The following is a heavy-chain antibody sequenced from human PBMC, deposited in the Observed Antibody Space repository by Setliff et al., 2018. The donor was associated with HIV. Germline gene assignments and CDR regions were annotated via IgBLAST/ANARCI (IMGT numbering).Heavy chain of an antibody. V-gene: IGHV3-33*08. CDR3: ARDHYYDFDYFDY. CDR2: RWFDGSNE. D-gene: IGHD3-22*01. J-gene: IGHJ4*02. Sequence: PGGSLRLSCAASGFTFSNYGMHWVRQAPGKGLEWVSARWFDGSNENYADSVKGRFTISRDNAKNSLYLQMNSLRAEDTAVYYCARDHYYDFDYFDYWGQGTLVTVSS. CDR1: GFTFSNYG.